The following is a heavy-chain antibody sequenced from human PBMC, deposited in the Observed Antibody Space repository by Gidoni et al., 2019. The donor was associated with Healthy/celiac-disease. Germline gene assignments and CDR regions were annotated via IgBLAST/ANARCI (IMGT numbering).Heavy chain of an antibody. CDR2: ISAYNGNT. D-gene: IGHD3-22*01. CDR3: ARDGLWHYYDSSGYYDY. Sequence: QVQLVQYGAEVKKPGASVKVSCKASGYTFTSYGISWVRQARGQGLEWMGWISAYNGNTNYAQKLQVRVTMTTDTSTSTAYMELRSLRSDDTAVYSCARDGLWHYYDSSGYYDYWGQGTLVTVSS. J-gene: IGHJ4*02. CDR1: GYTFTSYG. V-gene: IGHV1-18*01.